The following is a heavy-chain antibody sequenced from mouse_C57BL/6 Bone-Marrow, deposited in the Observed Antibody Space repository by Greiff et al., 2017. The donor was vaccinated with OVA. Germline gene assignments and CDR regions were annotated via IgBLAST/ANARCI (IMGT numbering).Heavy chain of an antibody. J-gene: IGHJ3*01. Sequence: QVQLQQSGPGLVQPSQSLSITCTVSGFSLTSYGVHWVRQPPGKGLEWLGVLWSGGSTDYNAAFISSMSIINDNSKSQVFFKMNSLQADDTAIYYCAKNMYYCSSRRWFAYWGQGTLVTVSA. CDR2: LWSGGST. CDR3: AKNMYYCSSRRWFAY. CDR1: GFSLTSYG. V-gene: IGHV2-4*01. D-gene: IGHD1-1*01.